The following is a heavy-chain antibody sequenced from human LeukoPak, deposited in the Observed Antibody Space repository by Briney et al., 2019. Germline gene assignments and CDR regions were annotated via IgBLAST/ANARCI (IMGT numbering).Heavy chain of an antibody. CDR1: GGSISAYY. CDR3: GGLPSYNRGWYVDY. J-gene: IGHJ4*02. Sequence: SESLSLTCSVSGGSISAYYWSWIRQPPGKGLEWIGSIYYSGSTNYNPSLNSRVTISVDTSKSQFSLKLSSVTAADTAVYYYGGLPSYNRGWYVDYWGRGPLVTVS. CDR2: IYYSGST. D-gene: IGHD6-19*01. V-gene: IGHV4-59*08.